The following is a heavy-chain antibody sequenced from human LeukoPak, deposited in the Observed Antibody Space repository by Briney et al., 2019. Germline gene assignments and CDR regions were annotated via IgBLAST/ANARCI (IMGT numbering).Heavy chain of an antibody. Sequence: ASVKVSCKASGYTFTSHYMHWVRQAPGQGLEWMGIINPSGGSTSYAQKFQGRVTMTRDTSTSTVYMELSSLRSEDTAVYYCAREPSSIAAAGTAFDYWGQGTLVTVSS. J-gene: IGHJ4*02. V-gene: IGHV1-46*03. CDR1: GYTFTSHY. D-gene: IGHD6-13*01. CDR2: INPSGGST. CDR3: AREPSSIAAAGTAFDY.